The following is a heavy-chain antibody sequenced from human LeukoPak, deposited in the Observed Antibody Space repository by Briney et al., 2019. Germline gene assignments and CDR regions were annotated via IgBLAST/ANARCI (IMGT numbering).Heavy chain of an antibody. D-gene: IGHD6-13*01. Sequence: SVKVSCKASGGTFSSYAISWVRQAPGQGLEWMGGIIPIFGTANYAQKFQGRVTITADESTSTAYMELRSLRSDDTAVYYCARVWSDSSSWYVGYYFDYWGQGTLVTVSS. CDR3: ARVWSDSSSWYVGYYFDY. V-gene: IGHV1-69*13. CDR2: IIPIFGTA. J-gene: IGHJ4*02. CDR1: GGTFSSYA.